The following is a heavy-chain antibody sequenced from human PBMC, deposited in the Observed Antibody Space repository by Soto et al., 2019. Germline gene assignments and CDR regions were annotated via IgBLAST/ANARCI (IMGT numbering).Heavy chain of an antibody. D-gene: IGHD2-8*01. CDR2: INPSGGST. Sequence: QVQLVQSGAEVKKPGASVKVSCKASGYTFTSYYMHWVRQAPGQGLEWMGIINPSGGSTSYAQKVQGRVTMTRDTDTRNVYMELSSLGSEGTAVYYCARDLKYCTNGVCYTVHYYYGMDVWGQGTTVTVSS. CDR1: GYTFTSYY. CDR3: ARDLKYCTNGVCYTVHYYYGMDV. J-gene: IGHJ6*02. V-gene: IGHV1-46*01.